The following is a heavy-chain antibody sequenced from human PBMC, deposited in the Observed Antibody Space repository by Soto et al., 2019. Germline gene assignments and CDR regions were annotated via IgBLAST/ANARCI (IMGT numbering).Heavy chain of an antibody. CDR1: GFTFSSYA. J-gene: IGHJ4*02. CDR2: ISYDGSNK. Sequence: QVQLVESGGGVVRPGRSLRLSCAASGFTFSSYAMHWVRQAPGKGLEWVAVISYDGSNKYYADSVKGRFTISRDNSKNTLYLQMNSLRAEDTAVYYCARAFPEVVAATELDYWGQGTLVTVSS. V-gene: IGHV3-30-3*01. D-gene: IGHD2-15*01. CDR3: ARAFPEVVAATELDY.